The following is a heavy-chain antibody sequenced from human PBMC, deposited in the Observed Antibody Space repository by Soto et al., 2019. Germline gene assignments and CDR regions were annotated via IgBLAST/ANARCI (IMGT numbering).Heavy chain of an antibody. J-gene: IGHJ3*01. CDR2: IDAVSSPI. CDR3: VRDYFYAFDL. Sequence: SLRLSCAASGFTFETYPMNWVRRAPGKGLEWISHIDAVSSPIYDADSVKGRFTTSRDNVNKLLYLQMNSLTDEDAAVYYCVRDYFYAFDLWGQGTMVTVS. D-gene: IGHD3-22*01. CDR1: GFTFETYP. V-gene: IGHV3-48*02.